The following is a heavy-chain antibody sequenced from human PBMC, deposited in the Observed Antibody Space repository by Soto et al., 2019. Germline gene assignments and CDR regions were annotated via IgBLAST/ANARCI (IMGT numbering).Heavy chain of an antibody. D-gene: IGHD2-15*01. V-gene: IGHV4-39*01. CDR1: GGSISSGSHY. J-gene: IGHJ4*02. Sequence: SETMCLRSTVSGGSISSGSHYRTWIRQPPGKGLEWIGSIYYSGSTNYNPSLKSRVTISVDTSKNQFSLKLSSVTAADTAVYYCARHTPASSISDHWGQGTLVTVSS. CDR3: ARHTPASSISDH. CDR2: IYYSGST.